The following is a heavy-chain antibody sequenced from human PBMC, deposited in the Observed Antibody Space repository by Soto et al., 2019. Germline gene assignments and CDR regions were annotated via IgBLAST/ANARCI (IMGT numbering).Heavy chain of an antibody. J-gene: IGHJ6*02. CDR3: ARHKVEQQLVSQYYYYYGIDV. Sequence: GGALKIFRKGSGYSFSRCLVGWVGQMPREGLEGLGIIYPGDSDTRYSPSFQGQVTISADKSISTAYLQWSSLKASDTAMYYCARHKVEQQLVSQYYYYYGIDVWGQGTTVTSP. V-gene: IGHV5-51*01. D-gene: IGHD6-13*01. CDR1: GYSFSRCL. CDR2: IYPGDSDT.